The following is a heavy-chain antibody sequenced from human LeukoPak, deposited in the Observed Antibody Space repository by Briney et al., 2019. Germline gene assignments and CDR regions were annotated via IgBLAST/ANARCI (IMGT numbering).Heavy chain of an antibody. D-gene: IGHD3-22*01. CDR1: GFTFSSYA. J-gene: IGHJ4*02. CDR3: ARDHSYDRPYYFDY. V-gene: IGHV3-30-3*01. CDR2: ISYDGSNK. Sequence: GGSLRLSCAASGFTFSSYAMHWVRQAPGKGLEWVAVISYDGSNKYYADSVKGRFTISRDNSKKTLYLQMNSLRAEDTAVYYCARDHSYDRPYYFDYWGQGTLVTVSS.